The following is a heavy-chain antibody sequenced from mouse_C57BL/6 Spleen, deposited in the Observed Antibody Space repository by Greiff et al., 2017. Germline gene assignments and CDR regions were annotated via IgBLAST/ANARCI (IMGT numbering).Heavy chain of an antibody. J-gene: IGHJ3*01. CDR3: AREGDGSSPFAY. V-gene: IGHV5-16*01. CDR1: ASTFLDSY. CDR2: IIYAGSRT. D-gene: IGHD1-1*01. Sequence: SLVDSEGGLVQPGSSMRLSCPPSASTFLDSYIAWFRQVLDRVLEWVANIIYAGSRTYYLDSLKSRLLISRDNAKNILYLQMSSLKSEDTSTYYCAREGDGSSPFAYWGQGTLVTVSA.